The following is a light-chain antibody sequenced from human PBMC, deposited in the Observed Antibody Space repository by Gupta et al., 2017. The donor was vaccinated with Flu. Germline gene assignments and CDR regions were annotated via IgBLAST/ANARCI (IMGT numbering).Light chain of an antibody. J-gene: IGLJ3*02. CDR2: DDS. CDR1: DIGSKS. V-gene: IGLV3-21*02. CDR3: QVWDYTSHRM. Sequence: SYVLTQPPSVSVAPGQTSRITCGGDDIGSKSVHWYQQKPGQAPVVVVHDDSDRPSGIPERFSGSNSGNTATLTISGVEAGEEADYYCQVWDYTSHRMFGGGTKLTVL.